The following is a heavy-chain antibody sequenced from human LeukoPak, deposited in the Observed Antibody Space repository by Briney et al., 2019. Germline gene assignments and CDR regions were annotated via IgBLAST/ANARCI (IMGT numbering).Heavy chain of an antibody. CDR2: INHNGST. J-gene: IGHJ6*03. V-gene: IGHV4-34*01. Sequence: SETLSLTCAVYGGSFSDFYWNWIRQPPGKGLEWIGEINHNGSTNYNPSLKSRVTISVDTSKNQFSLNVSSVTAADTAVYYCARATSSYFYYMDVWGKGTTVTISS. CDR3: ARATSSYFYYMDV. D-gene: IGHD5-12*01. CDR1: GGSFSDFY.